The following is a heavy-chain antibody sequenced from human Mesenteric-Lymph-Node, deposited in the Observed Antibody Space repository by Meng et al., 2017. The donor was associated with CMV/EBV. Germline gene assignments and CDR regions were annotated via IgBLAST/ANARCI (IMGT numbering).Heavy chain of an antibody. V-gene: IGHV3-7*01. D-gene: IGHD5-12*01. CDR3: ARHAIDIGYGDSSGY. J-gene: IGHJ4*02. Sequence: GESLKISCAASGFTFSSYWMSWVRQAPGKGLEWVANIKQDGSEKYYVDSVKRRFNISRDNAKNSLYLQMNSLRAEDTAVYYCARHAIDIGYGDSSGYWGQGTLVTVSS. CDR2: IKQDGSEK. CDR1: GFTFSSYW.